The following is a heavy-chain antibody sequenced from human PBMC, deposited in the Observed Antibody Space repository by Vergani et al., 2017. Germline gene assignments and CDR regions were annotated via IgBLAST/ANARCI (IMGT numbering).Heavy chain of an antibody. Sequence: EVQLVESGGGLVQPGGSLRLSCAASGFTFSSYWMSWVRQAPGKGLEWVSNIKQDGSEKYYVDSVKGRFTISRDNAKNSLYLQMNSLRAEDTVVYYCAREITVYGSVSSYFDYWGQGTLVTVSS. D-gene: IGHD3-10*01. V-gene: IGHV3-7*01. CDR1: GFTFSSYW. CDR2: IKQDGSEK. J-gene: IGHJ4*02. CDR3: AREITVYGSVSSYFDY.